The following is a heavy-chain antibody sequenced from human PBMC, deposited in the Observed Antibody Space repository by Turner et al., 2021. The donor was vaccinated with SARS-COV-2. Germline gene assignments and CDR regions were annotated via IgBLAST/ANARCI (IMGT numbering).Heavy chain of an antibody. CDR1: GFTFSTYA. CDR2: ISGRGESI. CDR3: AKYGWSSSSRGAVDL. Sequence: EVPLLESGGGLVQPGGSLRPPCAASGFTFSTYAMNWVRQAPGKGLEWVSGISGRGESIYYADPVKGRFTISRDNSKNTVHLQMNSLRADDTAVYYCAKYGWSSSSRGAVDLWGHGTMVTVSS. J-gene: IGHJ3*01. D-gene: IGHD6-13*01. V-gene: IGHV3-23*01.